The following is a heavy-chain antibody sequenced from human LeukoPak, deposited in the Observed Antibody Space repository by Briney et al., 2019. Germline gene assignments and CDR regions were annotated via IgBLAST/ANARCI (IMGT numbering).Heavy chain of an antibody. CDR2: ISWNSDTI. V-gene: IGHV3-9*01. D-gene: IGHD1-7*01. Sequence: GGSLRLSCAASGFTFNDYAMHWVRQAPGKGLEWVSGISWNSDTIGYADSVKGRFTISRDNAKNSLYLQMNSLRAEDTAVYYCAKDELRGTYYFDYWGQGTLVTVSS. CDR1: GFTFNDYA. J-gene: IGHJ4*02. CDR3: AKDELRGTYYFDY.